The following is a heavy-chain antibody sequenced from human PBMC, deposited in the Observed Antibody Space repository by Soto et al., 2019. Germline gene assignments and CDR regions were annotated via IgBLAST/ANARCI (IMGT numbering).Heavy chain of an antibody. CDR2: ISASGGST. V-gene: IGHV3-23*01. D-gene: IGHD6-19*01. J-gene: IGHJ4*02. CDR1: GFTFSTYA. Sequence: EVQVLESGGGLVQPGGSLRLSCAASGFTFSTYAMTWVRQAPGKGLEWVSGISASGGSTYYADSVKGRFTISRDNSKNTLYLQMNSLRAEDTAVYYCAKGHSSGWYFFDYWGQGTLVTVSS. CDR3: AKGHSSGWYFFDY.